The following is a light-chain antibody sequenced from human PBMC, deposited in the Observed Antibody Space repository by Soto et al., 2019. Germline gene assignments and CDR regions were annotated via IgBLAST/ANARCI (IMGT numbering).Light chain of an antibody. Sequence: QSVLTQPASVSGSPGHSVTISCNGSISDLGTYNYVSWFQQHPDKAPKLMIFGVNDRPSGVSDRFSGSKSGNTASLTISGLQAEDEADYYCCSYSTITTYVFGTGTKVTVL. CDR3: CSYSTITTYV. CDR2: GVN. J-gene: IGLJ1*01. V-gene: IGLV2-14*03. CDR1: ISDLGTYNY.